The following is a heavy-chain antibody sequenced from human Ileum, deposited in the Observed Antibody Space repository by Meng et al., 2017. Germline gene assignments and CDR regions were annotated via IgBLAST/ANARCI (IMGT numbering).Heavy chain of an antibody. CDR3: ARASGYSSGWDNWFDP. J-gene: IGHJ5*02. CDR1: GGTLSSYT. Sequence: GAEVKKPGSSVKVSCKVCGGTLSSYTISGVRQAPGEGLEWMGGVIPIFGTANYAQKFQGRVTITTDESTSTAYMELSSLRSEDTAVYYCARASGYSSGWDNWFDPWGQGTLVTVSS. CDR2: VIPIFGTA. V-gene: IGHV1-69*05. D-gene: IGHD6-19*01.